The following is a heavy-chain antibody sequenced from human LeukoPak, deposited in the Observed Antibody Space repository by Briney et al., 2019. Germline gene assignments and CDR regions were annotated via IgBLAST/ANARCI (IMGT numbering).Heavy chain of an antibody. V-gene: IGHV4-39*01. D-gene: IGHD4-17*01. Sequence: PSETLSLTCTVSGGSISSSSYSWGWIRQPPGKGLEWIGSIYYSGSTYYNPSLKSRVTISVDTSKNQFSLKLSSVTAADTAVYYCANLPYGDYYYYGMDVWGQGTTVTVSS. J-gene: IGHJ6*02. CDR3: ANLPYGDYYYYGMDV. CDR2: IYYSGST. CDR1: GGSISSSSYS.